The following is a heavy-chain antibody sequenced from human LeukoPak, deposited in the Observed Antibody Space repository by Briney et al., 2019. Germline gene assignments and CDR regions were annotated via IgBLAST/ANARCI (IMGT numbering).Heavy chain of an antibody. CDR1: GFTFSSYA. D-gene: IGHD3-22*01. V-gene: IGHV3-9*03. Sequence: GGSQRLSCAASGFTFSSYAMSWVRQAPGKGLEWVSGISWNSGSIGYADSVKGRFTISRDNAKNSLYLQMNSLRAEDMALYYCAKGHSSGYYAYFDYWGQGTLVTVSS. J-gene: IGHJ4*02. CDR3: AKGHSSGYYAYFDY. CDR2: ISWNSGSI.